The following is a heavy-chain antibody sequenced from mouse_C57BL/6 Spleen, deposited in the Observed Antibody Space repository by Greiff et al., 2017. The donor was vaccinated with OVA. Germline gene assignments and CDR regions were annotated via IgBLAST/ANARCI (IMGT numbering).Heavy chain of an antibody. Sequence: EVQLQESGPGLVKPSQSLSLTCSVTGYSITSGYYWNWIRQFPGNKLEWMGYISYDGSNNYNPSLKNRISITRDTSKNQFFLKLNSVTTEDTATYYCASLITTVVARGYAMDYWGQGTSVTVSS. CDR3: ASLITTVVARGYAMDY. V-gene: IGHV3-6*01. J-gene: IGHJ4*01. CDR1: GYSITSGYY. CDR2: ISYDGSN. D-gene: IGHD1-1*01.